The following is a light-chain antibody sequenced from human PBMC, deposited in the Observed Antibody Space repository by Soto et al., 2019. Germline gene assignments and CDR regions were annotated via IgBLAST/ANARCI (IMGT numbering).Light chain of an antibody. J-gene: IGKJ1*01. CDR3: PQYNNWPPWT. CDR2: DAS. V-gene: IGKV3-15*01. Sequence: EIVLTQSPATLSLSPGERATLSCRASQSVSSYLAWYQQKPGQAPRLLIYDASNRATGIPARFSGSGSGTEFTLTISSLQSEDFEDDYWPQYNNWPPWTFGQGTKVEIK. CDR1: QSVSSY.